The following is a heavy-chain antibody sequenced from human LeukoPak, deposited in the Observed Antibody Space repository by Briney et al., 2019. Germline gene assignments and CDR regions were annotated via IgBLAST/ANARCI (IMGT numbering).Heavy chain of an antibody. CDR2: ISSSSTYI. J-gene: IGHJ4*02. D-gene: IGHD1-14*01. CDR3: ARENHGSFDY. CDR1: GFSFSTYY. V-gene: IGHV3-21*01. Sequence: GGSLRLSCAASGFSFSTYYVNWVRQAPGKGLEWVSCISSSSTYIYYADSVRGRFAVSRDNAKNSLYLQMNSLRAEDTAVYYCARENHGSFDYWGQGSLVTVSS.